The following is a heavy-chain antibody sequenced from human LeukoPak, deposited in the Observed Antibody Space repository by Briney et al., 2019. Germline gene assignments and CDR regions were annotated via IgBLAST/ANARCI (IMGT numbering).Heavy chain of an antibody. J-gene: IGHJ4*02. CDR2: ISSSGGSP. D-gene: IGHD2-2*01. V-gene: IGHV3-23*01. Sequence: GGSLRLSCAASGFTFSNFWMHWVRQAPGKGLEWVSAISSSGGSPYYADSVNGRFTISRDNSKNTLYLQMNSLRAEDTALYYCAKDQALSLSSSRALDYWGQGTLVTVSS. CDR3: AKDQALSLSSSRALDY. CDR1: GFTFSNFW.